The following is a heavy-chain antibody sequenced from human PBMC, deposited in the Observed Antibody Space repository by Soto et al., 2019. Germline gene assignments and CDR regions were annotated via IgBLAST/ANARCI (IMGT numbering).Heavy chain of an antibody. CDR2: IKQDGSEK. CDR1: GFTFSSYW. V-gene: IGHV3-7*01. D-gene: IGHD4-17*01. Sequence: GGSLRLSCAASGFTFSSYWMSWVRQAPGKGLEWVANIKQDGSEKYYVDSVKGRFTISRDNAKNSPYLQMNSLRAEDTAVYYCARNTLDYGDYYYYGMDVWGQGTTVTVSS. CDR3: ARNTLDYGDYYYYGMDV. J-gene: IGHJ6*02.